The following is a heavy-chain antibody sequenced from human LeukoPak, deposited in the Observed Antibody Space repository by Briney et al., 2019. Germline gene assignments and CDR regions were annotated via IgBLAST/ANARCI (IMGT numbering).Heavy chain of an antibody. D-gene: IGHD3-22*01. J-gene: IGHJ4*02. CDR2: INPSGGST. CDR3: ARDSPYYYDSSGYYGAIRY. V-gene: IGHV1-46*01. Sequence: GASVTVSCKASGYTFTSYYMHWVRQAPGQGLEWMGIINPSGGSTSYAQKFQGRVTMTRDTSTSTVYMELSSLRSEDTAVYYCARDSPYYYDSSGYYGAIRYWGQGTLVTVSS. CDR1: GYTFTSYY.